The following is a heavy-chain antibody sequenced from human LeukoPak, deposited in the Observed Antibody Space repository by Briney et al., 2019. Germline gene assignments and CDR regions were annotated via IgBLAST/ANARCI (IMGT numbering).Heavy chain of an antibody. CDR3: ARAGSHRNSGYDY. J-gene: IGHJ4*02. V-gene: IGHV3-74*01. Sequence: GGSLRLSCAASGFTFSTYWMHWVRQAPGKGLVWVSRISTYGSSTSYADSVKGRFTVSRDNAKNTLYLQMNSLRAEDTAVYYCARAGSHRNSGYDYWGQGTLVTVSS. D-gene: IGHD5-12*01. CDR2: ISTYGSST. CDR1: GFTFSTYW.